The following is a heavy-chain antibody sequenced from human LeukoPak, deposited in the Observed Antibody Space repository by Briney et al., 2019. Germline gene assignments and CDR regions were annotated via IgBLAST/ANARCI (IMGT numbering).Heavy chain of an antibody. V-gene: IGHV3-23*01. CDR2: ISGSGGST. J-gene: IGHJ4*02. D-gene: IGHD6-13*01. Sequence: PGGSLRLSCAASGFTSSSYGMSWVRQAPGKGLEWVSAISGSGGSTYYADSVKGRFTISRDNSKNTLYLQMNSLRAEDTAVYYCAKVQYSSSWYGLDYWGQGTLVTVSS. CDR1: GFTSSSYG. CDR3: AKVQYSSSWYGLDY.